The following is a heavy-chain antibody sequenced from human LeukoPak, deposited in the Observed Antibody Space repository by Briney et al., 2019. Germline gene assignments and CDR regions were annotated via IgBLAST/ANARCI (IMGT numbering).Heavy chain of an antibody. Sequence: ASETLSLTCTVSGDSISTYYWSWIRQPPGKGLEWIGYIYYTGSTNYNPSLKSRVTISVDTSKNQFSLKLSSVTAADMAVYYCARHDKIPVAGTGFDSWGQGTLVTVSS. D-gene: IGHD6-19*01. CDR1: GDSISTYY. CDR3: ARHDKIPVAGTGFDS. J-gene: IGHJ4*02. CDR2: IYYTGST. V-gene: IGHV4-59*08.